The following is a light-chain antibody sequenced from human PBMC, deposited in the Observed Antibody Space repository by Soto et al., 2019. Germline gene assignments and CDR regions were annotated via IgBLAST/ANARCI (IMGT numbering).Light chain of an antibody. J-gene: IGKJ4*01. V-gene: IGKV3-11*01. CDR1: QSVSSY. Sequence: EIVLTQSPATLSLSPGERATLSCRASQSVSSYLAWYQQKPGQAPRLLIYDASNRATGIPARFSGSGSGTDFTPTISSLEPEDFAVYYCQQRSNWPLTFGVGTQVEIK. CDR3: QQRSNWPLT. CDR2: DAS.